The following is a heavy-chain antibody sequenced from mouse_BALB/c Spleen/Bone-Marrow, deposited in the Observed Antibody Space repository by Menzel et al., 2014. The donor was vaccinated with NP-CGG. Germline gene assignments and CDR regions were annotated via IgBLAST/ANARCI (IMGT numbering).Heavy chain of an antibody. J-gene: IGHJ2*01. CDR1: GFTFSNYW. CDR2: IRLKSNNYAT. Sequence: EVKLMESGGGLVQPGGSMKLSCVASGFTFSNYWMNWVRQSPEKGLEWVAEIRLKSNNYATHYAESVKGRFTISRDDSKSSVYLQMNNLRPEDTGIYYCTRSLRLFDYWCQGTTLTVSS. D-gene: IGHD1-2*01. V-gene: IGHV6-6*02. CDR3: TRSLRLFDY.